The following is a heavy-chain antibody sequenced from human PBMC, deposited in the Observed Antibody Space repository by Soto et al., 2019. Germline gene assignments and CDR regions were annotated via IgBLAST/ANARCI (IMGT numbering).Heavy chain of an antibody. CDR2: ISAYNGNT. CDR3: ARDQNARGFWSGYYAYPYYFDY. V-gene: IGHV1-18*01. Sequence: QVQLVQSGAEVKKPGASVKVSCKASGYTFTSYGISWVRQAPGQGLEWMGWISAYNGNTNYAQKLQGRVTMTTDTSTSTAYMELRSLRSDDRAVYYCARDQNARGFWSGYYAYPYYFDYWGQGTLVTVSS. J-gene: IGHJ4*02. CDR1: GYTFTSYG. D-gene: IGHD3-3*01.